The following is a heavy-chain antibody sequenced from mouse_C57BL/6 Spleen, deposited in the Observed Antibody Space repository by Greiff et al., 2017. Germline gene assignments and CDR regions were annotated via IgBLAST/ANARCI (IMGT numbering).Heavy chain of an antibody. V-gene: IGHV5-4*03. CDR1: GFTFSSYA. CDR2: ISDGGSYT. J-gene: IGHJ2*01. Sequence: EVKLVESGGGLVKPGGSLKLSCAASGFTFSSYAMSWVRQTPEKRLEWVATISDGGSYTYYPDNVKGRFTISRDNAKNNLYLQMSHLKSEDTAMYYCARGGLRFDYWGQGTTLTVSS. D-gene: IGHD2-2*01. CDR3: ARGGLRFDY.